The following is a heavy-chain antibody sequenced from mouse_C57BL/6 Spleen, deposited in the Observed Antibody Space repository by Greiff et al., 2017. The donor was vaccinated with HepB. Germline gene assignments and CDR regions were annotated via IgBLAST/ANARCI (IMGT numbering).Heavy chain of an antibody. Sequence: EVKLMESGPGLVKPSQSLSLTCSVTGYSTTSGYYWNWIRQFPGNKLEWMGYISYDGSNNYNPSLKNRISITRDTSKNQFFLKLNSVTTEDTATYYCARGENYYDAMDYWGQGTSVTVSS. V-gene: IGHV3-6*01. CDR3: ARGENYYDAMDY. D-gene: IGHD2-1*01. CDR2: ISYDGSN. CDR1: GYSTTSGYY. J-gene: IGHJ4*01.